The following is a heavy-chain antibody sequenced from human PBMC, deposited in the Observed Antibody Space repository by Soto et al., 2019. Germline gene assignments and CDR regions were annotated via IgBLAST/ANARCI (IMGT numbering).Heavy chain of an antibody. J-gene: IGHJ4*02. CDR1: GFTFSSYG. CDR3: ARDGYCXXXXXXSVPVFDY. V-gene: IGHV3-33*01. CDR2: IWYDGSNK. Sequence: QVQLVESGGGVVQPGRSLRLSCAASGFTFSSYGMHWVRQAPGKGLEWVAVIWYDGSNKYYADSVKGRFTISRDNSKXXLYLQMNSLRAEXTAXXXCARDGYCXXXXXXSVPVFDYWGQGTLVTVSS. D-gene: IGHD2-15*01.